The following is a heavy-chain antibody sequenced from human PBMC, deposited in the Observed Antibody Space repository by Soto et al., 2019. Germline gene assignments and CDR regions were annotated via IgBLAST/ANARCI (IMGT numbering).Heavy chain of an antibody. CDR2: IYYSGNT. J-gene: IGHJ6*02. CDR1: GGSIRSGGYY. CDR3: ARDRLMATAGTARHYFGLDV. Sequence: LSLTCTVSGGSIRSGGYYWSWVRQNPRKGLEWIGNIYYSGNTYYNPSLKSRLTISVDTSKNQFSLNLSSVTAADTAVYYCARDRLMATAGTARHYFGLDVWGQGTTVTVSS. D-gene: IGHD5-18*01. V-gene: IGHV4-31*03.